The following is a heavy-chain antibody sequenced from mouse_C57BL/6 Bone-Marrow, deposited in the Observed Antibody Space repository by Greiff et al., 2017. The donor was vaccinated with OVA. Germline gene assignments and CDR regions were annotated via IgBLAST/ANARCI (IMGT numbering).Heavy chain of an antibody. D-gene: IGHD1-1*01. V-gene: IGHV5-6*01. CDR2: ISSGGSYT. CDR1: GFTFSSYG. CDR3: ARRGSGSMDY. Sequence: EVQRVESGGDLVKPGGSLKLSCAASGFTFSSYGMSWVRQTPDKRLEWVATISSGGSYTYYPDSVKGRFTISRDNAKNTLYLQMSSLKSEDTAMYYCARRGSGSMDYWCQGTAVTVSS. J-gene: IGHJ4*01.